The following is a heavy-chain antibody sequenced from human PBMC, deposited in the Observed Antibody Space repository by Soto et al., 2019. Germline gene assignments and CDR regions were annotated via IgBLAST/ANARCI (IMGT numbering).Heavy chain of an antibody. CDR3: ARAVYCTTANCWDDFHYYNIDV. Sequence: SETLSLTCNVSGGSISSGDYSWSWIRHPPGTGLDCVGYVYHSGSTYYNPSLKSRVTISVDTSKNQFSLKLTSVTAADTAVYYCARAVYCTTANCWDDFHYYNIDVWGQGTAVTSP. J-gene: IGHJ6*02. V-gene: IGHV4-30-4*01. CDR2: VYHSGST. CDR1: GGSISSGDYS. D-gene: IGHD2-2*01.